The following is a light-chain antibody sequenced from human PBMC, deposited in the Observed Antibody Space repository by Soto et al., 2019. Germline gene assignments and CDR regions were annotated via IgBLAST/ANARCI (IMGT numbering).Light chain of an antibody. V-gene: IGKV3-15*01. J-gene: IGKJ4*01. Sequence: EIVMTQSPATLSLSPGERATLSCRASQSVSSNLAWYQQKPGQAPRRLIYGASTRATGIPARFSGSGSGTEVTLTISSLQSEDVAVYYCQQYNNWPPLTFGGGTKVEIK. CDR2: GAS. CDR1: QSVSSN. CDR3: QQYNNWPPLT.